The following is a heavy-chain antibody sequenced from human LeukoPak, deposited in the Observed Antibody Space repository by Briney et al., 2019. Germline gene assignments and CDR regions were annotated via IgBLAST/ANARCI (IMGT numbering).Heavy chain of an antibody. D-gene: IGHD2-2*01. CDR2: IIPIFGTA. J-gene: IGHJ4*02. Sequence: ASVKVSRKASGGTFSSYAISWVRQAPGQGLEWMGGIIPIFGTANYAQKFQGRVTITADESTSTAYMELSSLRSEDTAVYYCARGWRDIVVVPAAIGPFDYWGQGTLVTVSS. CDR1: GGTFSSYA. V-gene: IGHV1-69*13. CDR3: ARGWRDIVVVPAAIGPFDY.